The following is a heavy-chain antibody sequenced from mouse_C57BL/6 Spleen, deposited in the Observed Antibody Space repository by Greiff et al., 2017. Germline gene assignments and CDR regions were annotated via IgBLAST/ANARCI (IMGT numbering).Heavy chain of an antibody. CDR3: SRMGITTVVPDYYAMDY. CDR1: GFSLTSYG. Sequence: QVQLQQSGPGLVQPSQSLSITCTVSGFSLTSYGVHWVRQSPGKGLEWLGVIWSGGSTDNNAAYISRLSISKDNSKSQVFFKMNILQADDTAIYYCSRMGITTVVPDYYAMDYWGQGTSVTVSS. V-gene: IGHV2-2*01. D-gene: IGHD1-1*01. CDR2: IWSGGST. J-gene: IGHJ4*01.